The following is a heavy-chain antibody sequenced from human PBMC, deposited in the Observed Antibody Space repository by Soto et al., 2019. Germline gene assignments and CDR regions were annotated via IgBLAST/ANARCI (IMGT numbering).Heavy chain of an antibody. CDR1: GFTFSSYS. V-gene: IGHV3-48*02. CDR2: ISSSSSTI. CDR3: ARDDAFKLRYSSGWGDY. D-gene: IGHD6-19*01. Sequence: EVQLVESGGGLVQPGGSLRLSCAASGFTFSSYSMNWVRQAPGKGLEWVSYISSSSSTIYYADSVKGRFTISRENAKNSQYLQTNCLRDEDTAVYYCARDDAFKLRYSSGWGDYWGQGTLVNASS. J-gene: IGHJ4*02.